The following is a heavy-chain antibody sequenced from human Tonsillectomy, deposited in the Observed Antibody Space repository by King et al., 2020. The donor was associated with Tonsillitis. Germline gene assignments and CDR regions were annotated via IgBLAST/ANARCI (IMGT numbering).Heavy chain of an antibody. CDR2: INHSGST. D-gene: IGHD6-6*01. Sequence: VQLQQWGAGLLKPSETLSLTCAVYGGSFSGYYWSWIRQPPGKGLEWIGEINHSGSTNYNPSLKSRVTISVDTSKNQFSLKLSSVTAADTAVYYCARAYIAARPDYWGQGTLVTVSS. CDR1: GGSFSGYY. V-gene: IGHV4-34*01. J-gene: IGHJ4*02. CDR3: ARAYIAARPDY.